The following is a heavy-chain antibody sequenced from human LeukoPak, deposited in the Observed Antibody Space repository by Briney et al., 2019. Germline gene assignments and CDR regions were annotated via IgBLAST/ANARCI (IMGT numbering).Heavy chain of an antibody. D-gene: IGHD3-22*01. CDR3: ARANYDSSGYYFD. CDR2: TYHSGST. V-gene: IGHV4-38-2*02. Sequence: SETLSLTCTVSGYSISSGYYWGWIRQPPGKGLEWIGSTYHSGSTYYNPSLKSRVTISVDTSKNQFSLKLSSVTAADTAVYYCARANYDSSGYYFDWGQGTLVTVS. J-gene: IGHJ4*02. CDR1: GYSISSGYY.